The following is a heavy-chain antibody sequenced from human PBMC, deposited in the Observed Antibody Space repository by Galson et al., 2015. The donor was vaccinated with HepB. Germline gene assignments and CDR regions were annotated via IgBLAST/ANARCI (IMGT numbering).Heavy chain of an antibody. V-gene: IGHV1-69*02. CDR1: GGTFSSYT. J-gene: IGHJ5*02. Sequence: SVKVSCKASGGTFSSYTISWVRQAPGQGLEWMGRIIPILGIANYAQKFQGRVTITADKSTSTAYMELSSLRSEDTAVYYCARVLCSGGSCYSDWFDPWGPGTLVTVSS. D-gene: IGHD2-15*01. CDR2: IIPILGIA. CDR3: ARVLCSGGSCYSDWFDP.